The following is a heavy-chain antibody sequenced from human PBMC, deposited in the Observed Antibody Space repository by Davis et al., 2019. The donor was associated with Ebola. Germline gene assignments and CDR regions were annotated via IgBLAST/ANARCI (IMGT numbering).Heavy chain of an antibody. CDR3: AGGYLYGSSGWSYFDY. D-gene: IGHD6-19*01. Sequence: SETLSLTCAVYGGSFSGYYWSWIRQPPGKGLEWIGEINHSGSTNYNPSLKSRVTISVDTSKNQFSLKLSSVTAADTAVYYCAGGYLYGSSGWSYFDYWGQGTLVTVSS. CDR1: GGSFSGYY. J-gene: IGHJ4*02. V-gene: IGHV4-34*01. CDR2: INHSGST.